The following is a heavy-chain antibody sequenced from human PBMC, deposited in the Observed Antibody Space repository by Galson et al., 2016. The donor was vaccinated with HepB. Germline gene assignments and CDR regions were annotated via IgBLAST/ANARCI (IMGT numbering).Heavy chain of an antibody. D-gene: IGHD1-26*01. Sequence: SLRLSCAASGFTFSNYGMHWVRQAPGKGLEWVAVIWYDGSEKYYADSVKGRFTISRDNSKNTLHLQMNSLSAEDTAVYYCARFSGRYNGDFDYWGQGTLVTVSS. J-gene: IGHJ4*02. V-gene: IGHV3-33*01. CDR3: ARFSGRYNGDFDY. CDR1: GFTFSNYG. CDR2: IWYDGSEK.